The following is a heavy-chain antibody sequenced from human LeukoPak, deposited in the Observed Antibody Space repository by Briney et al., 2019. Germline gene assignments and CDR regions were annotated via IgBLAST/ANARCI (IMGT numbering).Heavy chain of an antibody. CDR2: IIPFFGTA. Sequence: WVKVSCKASGGTFISYAISWVRQAPGQGLEWMGGIIPFFGTANYAQKFQGRVTITTDESTSTAYMELSSLRSEDTAVYYCARSRDVYYYYYMDVWGKGTTVTVSS. CDR3: ARSRDVYYYYYMDV. D-gene: IGHD5-24*01. V-gene: IGHV1-69*05. J-gene: IGHJ6*03. CDR1: GGTFISYA.